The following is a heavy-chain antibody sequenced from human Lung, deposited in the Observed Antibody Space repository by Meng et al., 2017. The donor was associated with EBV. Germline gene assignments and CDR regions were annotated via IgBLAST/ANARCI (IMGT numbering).Heavy chain of an antibody. CDR2: ITPSSGGT. J-gene: IGHJ4*02. CDR3: VRADLGSADY. V-gene: IGHV1-2*06. CDR1: GYTFTSYA. D-gene: IGHD7-27*01. Sequence: QVQLVQSGSELKKPEASVKVSCKASGYTFTSYAMNWVRQAPGQGLEWVGRITPSSGGTTYAQKFQGRVTMTRDTSISTAYMELSSLRSDDAAIYYCVRADLGSADYWGQGTLVTVSS.